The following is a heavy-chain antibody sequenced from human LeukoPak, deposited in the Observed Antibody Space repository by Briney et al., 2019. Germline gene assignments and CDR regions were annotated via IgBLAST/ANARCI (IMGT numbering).Heavy chain of an antibody. V-gene: IGHV1-2*02. CDR2: INPNSGGT. Sequence: EASVKVSCKASGYTFTGYYMHWVRQAPGQGLEWMGWINPNSGGTNYAQKFQGRVTMTRDTSNSTAYMELSRLRSDDTAVYYCARGGITIFGVAPGSPDYWGQGTLVTVSS. D-gene: IGHD3-3*01. J-gene: IGHJ4*02. CDR3: ARGGITIFGVAPGSPDY. CDR1: GYTFTGYY.